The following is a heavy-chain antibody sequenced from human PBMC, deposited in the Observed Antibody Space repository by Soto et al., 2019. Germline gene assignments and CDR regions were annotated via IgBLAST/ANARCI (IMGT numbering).Heavy chain of an antibody. J-gene: IGHJ4*02. V-gene: IGHV3-23*01. CDR1: AFSFSNYV. Sequence: EVQLLESGGGLVQPGGSLRLSCAASAFSFSNYVMSWVRQAPGKGLEWVSGVSGSGDSTYYADSVKGRFTISRDNSKNTLYLQMKSLRAEDTAVYYCAKGSSWYRDFDYWGQGTLVTVSS. D-gene: IGHD6-13*01. CDR2: VSGSGDST. CDR3: AKGSSWYRDFDY.